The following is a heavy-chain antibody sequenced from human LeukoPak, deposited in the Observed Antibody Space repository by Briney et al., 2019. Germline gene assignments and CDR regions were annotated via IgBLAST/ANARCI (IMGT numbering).Heavy chain of an antibody. Sequence: SETLSLTXTVSGGSISSYYWSWIRQPAGKGLEWIGRIYTSGSTNYNPSLKSRVTMSVDTSKNQFSLKLSSVTAADTAVYYCARDLAATTVITDAFDIWGHGTMVTVSS. J-gene: IGHJ3*02. CDR1: GGSISSYY. D-gene: IGHD4-23*01. CDR2: IYTSGST. V-gene: IGHV4-4*07. CDR3: ARDLAATTVITDAFDI.